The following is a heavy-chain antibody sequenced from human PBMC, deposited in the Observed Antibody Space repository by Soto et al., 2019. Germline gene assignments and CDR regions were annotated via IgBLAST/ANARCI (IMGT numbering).Heavy chain of an antibody. J-gene: IGHJ6*02. Sequence: EASVKVSCKASGYTFTSYGISWVRQAPGQGLEWMGWISAYNGNTNYAQKLQGRVTMTTDTSTSTAYMELRSLRSDDTAVYYCARGPLYYYDSSGAYYYYYGMDVWGQGTTVTVSS. CDR3: ARGPLYYYDSSGAYYYYYGMDV. V-gene: IGHV1-18*04. D-gene: IGHD3-22*01. CDR2: ISAYNGNT. CDR1: GYTFTSYG.